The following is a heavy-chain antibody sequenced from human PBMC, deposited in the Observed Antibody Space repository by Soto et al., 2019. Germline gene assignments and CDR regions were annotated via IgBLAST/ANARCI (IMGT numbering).Heavy chain of an antibody. V-gene: IGHV4-31*03. CDR2: IYYSGST. D-gene: IGHD2-21*01. CDR3: ARAAWSGLAYY. CDR1: GGSISSGGYY. J-gene: IGHJ4*02. Sequence: PSETLSLTCTVSGGSISSGGYYWSWIRQHPGKGLEWIGYIYYSGSTYYNPSLKSRVTISVDTSKNQSSLKLSSVTAADTAVYYCARAAWSGLAYYWGQGTLVTVSS.